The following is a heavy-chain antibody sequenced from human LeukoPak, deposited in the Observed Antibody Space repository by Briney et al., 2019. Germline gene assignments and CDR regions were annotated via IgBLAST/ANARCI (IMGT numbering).Heavy chain of an antibody. CDR1: GYTFTSYG. V-gene: IGHV1-69*04. CDR3: ARDSGNDLDYYYYYGMDV. Sequence: SVKVSCKASGYTFTSYGISWVRQAPGQGLEWMGRIIPILGIANYAQKFQGRVTITADKSTSTAYMELSSLRSEDTAVYYCARDSGNDLDYYYYYGMDVWGQGTTVTVSS. D-gene: IGHD5-12*01. J-gene: IGHJ6*02. CDR2: IIPILGIA.